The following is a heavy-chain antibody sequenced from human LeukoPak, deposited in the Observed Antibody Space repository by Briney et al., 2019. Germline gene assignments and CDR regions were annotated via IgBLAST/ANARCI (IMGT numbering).Heavy chain of an antibody. D-gene: IGHD3-10*01. Sequence: SETLSLTCTVSGGPISSSFYYWGWIRQPPGKGLEWIGNIHYSGTTSYNPSLKSRVTISLDISKNQFSLRLSSVTAADTAVYYCARGNTVRGVIIVMARVNWFDPWGQGTLVTVSS. CDR3: ARGNTVRGVIIVMARVNWFDP. V-gene: IGHV4-39*07. J-gene: IGHJ5*02. CDR2: IHYSGTT. CDR1: GGPISSSFYY.